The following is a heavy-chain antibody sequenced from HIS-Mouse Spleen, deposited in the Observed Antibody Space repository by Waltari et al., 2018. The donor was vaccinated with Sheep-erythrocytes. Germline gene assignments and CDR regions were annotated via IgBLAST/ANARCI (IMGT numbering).Heavy chain of an antibody. Sequence: AASGFTFDDYAMHWVSGISWNSGSIGYADSVKGRFTISRDNAKNSLELQMNSLGAEDTALYYCAKDIGTGLSYGMDVWGQGTTVTVSS. J-gene: IGHJ6*02. CDR3: AKDIGTGLSYGMDV. D-gene: IGHD1-1*01. CDR2: ISWNSGSI. V-gene: IGHV3-9*01. CDR1: GFTFDDYA.